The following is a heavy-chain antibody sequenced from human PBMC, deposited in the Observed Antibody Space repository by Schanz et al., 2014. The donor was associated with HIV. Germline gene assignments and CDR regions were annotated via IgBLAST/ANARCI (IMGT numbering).Heavy chain of an antibody. Sequence: QVQLVQSGAEVKNPGASVKVSCKASGYTFTGYYMHWVRQAPGQGLEWMGWINPNSGGTNYAQKFQGRVTMTTDTSTSTAYMELRSLRSDDTAVYYCARTRGIAVAGFDYWGQGTLVTVSS. CDR2: INPNSGGT. D-gene: IGHD6-19*01. V-gene: IGHV1-2*02. CDR1: GYTFTGYY. CDR3: ARTRGIAVAGFDY. J-gene: IGHJ4*02.